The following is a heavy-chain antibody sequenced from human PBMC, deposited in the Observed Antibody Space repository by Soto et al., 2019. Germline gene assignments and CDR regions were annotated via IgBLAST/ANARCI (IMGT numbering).Heavy chain of an antibody. D-gene: IGHD1-1*01. CDR2: ILVDGRT. J-gene: IGHJ3*02. CDR1: GFICSSYD. CDR3: AKATATSGGAFEI. V-gene: IGHV3-23*01. Sequence: GGSLRLSCAASGFICSSYDMSWVRQAPGKGLEWVSTILVDGRTFYVDSVKGRFTISRDTSKNTVYLQMNSLTAGDTAFYYCAKATATSGGAFEIYGQGTMVTVSS.